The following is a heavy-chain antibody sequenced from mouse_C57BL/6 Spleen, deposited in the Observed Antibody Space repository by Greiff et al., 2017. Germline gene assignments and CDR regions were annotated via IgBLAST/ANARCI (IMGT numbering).Heavy chain of an antibody. CDR2: ISNLAYSI. CDR3: ASYGSSFAY. Sequence: DVKLVESGGGLVQPGGSLKLSCAASGFTFSDYGMAWVRQAPRKGPEWVAFISNLAYSIYYADTVTGRFTISRENAKNTLYLEMSSLRSEDTAMYYCASYGSSFAYWGQGTLVTVSA. J-gene: IGHJ3*01. CDR1: GFTFSDYG. D-gene: IGHD1-1*01. V-gene: IGHV5-15*01.